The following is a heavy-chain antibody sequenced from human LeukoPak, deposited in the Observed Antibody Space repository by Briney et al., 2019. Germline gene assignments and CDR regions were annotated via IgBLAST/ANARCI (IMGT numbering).Heavy chain of an antibody. D-gene: IGHD6-13*01. V-gene: IGHV4-30-2*01. Sequence: PSETLSLTCAVSGGSISSGGFSWSWIRQPPGKGLEWIGYIYHSGSTYYNPSLKSRVTLSIDRSKNQFSLKLNSVTAADTAVYYCARDGAGYVDYWGQGTLVTVSS. J-gene: IGHJ4*02. CDR1: GGSISSGGFS. CDR3: ARDGAGYVDY. CDR2: IYHSGST.